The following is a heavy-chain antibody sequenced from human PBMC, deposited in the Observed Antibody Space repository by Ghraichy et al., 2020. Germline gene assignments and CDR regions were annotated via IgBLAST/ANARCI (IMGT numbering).Heavy chain of an antibody. V-gene: IGHV4-30-2*01. CDR3: ARMYAAHHFDY. CDR1: GGSISSGGYS. CDR2: IYHSGST. J-gene: IGHJ4*02. D-gene: IGHD2-8*01. Sequence: TLSLTCAVSGGSISSGGYSWSWIRQPPGKGLEWIGYIYHSGSTYYNPSLKSRVTISVDRSKNQFSLKLSSVTAADTAVYYCARMYAAHHFDYWGQGTLVTVSS.